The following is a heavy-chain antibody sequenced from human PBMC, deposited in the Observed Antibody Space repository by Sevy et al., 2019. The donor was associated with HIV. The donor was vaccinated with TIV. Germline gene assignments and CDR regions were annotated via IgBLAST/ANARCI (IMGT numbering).Heavy chain of an antibody. CDR1: GGTFSSYA. CDR2: IIPIFGTA. Sequence: ASVKVSCKASGGTFSSYAISWVRQAPGQGLEWMGGIIPIFGTANYAQKFQGSVTITADESTSTAYMELSSLRSEDTAVYYCARETKTSHSDAFDIWGQGTMVTVSS. J-gene: IGHJ3*02. D-gene: IGHD2-2*01. V-gene: IGHV1-69*13. CDR3: ARETKTSHSDAFDI.